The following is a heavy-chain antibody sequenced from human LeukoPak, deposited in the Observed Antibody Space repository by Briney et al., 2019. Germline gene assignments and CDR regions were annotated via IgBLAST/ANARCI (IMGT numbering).Heavy chain of an antibody. CDR1: GSTFSSYS. V-gene: IGHV3-21*01. J-gene: IGHJ3*02. CDR3: ARNRYCSGGSCYGDAFDI. Sequence: PGGSLRLSCAASGSTFSSYSMNWVRQAPGKGLEWVSSISSSSSYIYYADSVKGRFTISRDNAKNSLYLQMNSLRAEDTAVYYCARNRYCSGGSCYGDAFDIWGQGTMVTVST. D-gene: IGHD2-15*01. CDR2: ISSSSSYI.